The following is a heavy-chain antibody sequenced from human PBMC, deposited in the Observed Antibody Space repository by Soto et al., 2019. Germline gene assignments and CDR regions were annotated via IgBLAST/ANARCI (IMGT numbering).Heavy chain of an antibody. CDR1: GGTFSSYA. CDR2: SIPIFGTT. CDR3: ARDDRDGYNWGY. Sequence: QVQLVQSGAEVKKPGSSVKVSCKASGGTFSSYAISWVRQAPGQGLEWMGGSIPIFGTTNYAHKFQGRVTITANKSTSRADINLSSIRPEATAVDSYARDDRDGYNWGYWVHGTLVAVSS. D-gene: IGHD5-18*01. J-gene: IGHJ1*01. V-gene: IGHV1-69*06.